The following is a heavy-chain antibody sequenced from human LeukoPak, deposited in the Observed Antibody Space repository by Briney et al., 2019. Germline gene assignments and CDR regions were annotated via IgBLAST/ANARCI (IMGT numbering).Heavy chain of an antibody. CDR3: ARVLVLVAGRRDRSLPAFDI. Sequence: SETLSLTCTVSGGSISSGGYYWSWIRQHPERGLEWIGYMHYSGSAYYNPSLKSRVSISVDTSKNQFSLKLNSVNAADTAVYYCARVLVLVAGRRDRSLPAFDIWGQGTMVTVSS. CDR1: GGSISSGGYY. J-gene: IGHJ3*02. V-gene: IGHV4-31*03. D-gene: IGHD3-3*01. CDR2: MHYSGSA.